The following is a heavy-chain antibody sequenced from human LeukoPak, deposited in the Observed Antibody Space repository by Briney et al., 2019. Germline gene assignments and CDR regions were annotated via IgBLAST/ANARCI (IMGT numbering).Heavy chain of an antibody. V-gene: IGHV4-38-2*01. CDR1: GYSISSGYY. CDR3: ARRVSATDSSGWSNRFDP. CDR2: IYHSGST. Sequence: SETLSLTCAVSGYSISSGYYWGWIRQPPGKGLEWIGSIYHSGSTYYNPSLKSRVTISVDTSKNQFSLKLSPVTAADTAVYYCARRVSATDSSGWSNRFDPWGQGTLVTVSS. J-gene: IGHJ5*02. D-gene: IGHD6-19*01.